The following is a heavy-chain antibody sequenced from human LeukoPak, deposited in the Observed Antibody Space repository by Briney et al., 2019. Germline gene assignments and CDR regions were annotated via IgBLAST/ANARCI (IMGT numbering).Heavy chain of an antibody. CDR1: GFTFTSDS. J-gene: IGHJ3*02. CDR3: ARDGDHSSSWYGAFDI. V-gene: IGHV3-21*01. Sequence: GGSLRLSCAASGFTFTSDSMNWVRQAPGKGLEWVSSISSSSSYIYYADSVKGRFTISRDNAKNSLYLQMNSLRAEDTAVYYCARDGDHSSSWYGAFDIWGQGTMVTVSS. D-gene: IGHD6-13*01. CDR2: ISSSSSYI.